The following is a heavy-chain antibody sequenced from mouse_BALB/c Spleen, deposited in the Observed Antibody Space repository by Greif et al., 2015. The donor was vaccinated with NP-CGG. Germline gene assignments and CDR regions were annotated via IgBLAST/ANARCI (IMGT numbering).Heavy chain of an antibody. Sequence: EVKLVESGGGLVKPGGSLKLSCAASGFTFSDYYMYWVRQTPEKRLEWVATISDGGSYTYYPDSVKGRFTISRDNAKNNLYLQMSSLKSEDTAMYYCARGGYRYDGVYFDYWGQGTTLTVSS. J-gene: IGHJ2*01. CDR2: ISDGGSYT. V-gene: IGHV5-4*02. CDR3: ARGGYRYDGVYFDY. CDR1: GFTFSDYY. D-gene: IGHD2-14*01.